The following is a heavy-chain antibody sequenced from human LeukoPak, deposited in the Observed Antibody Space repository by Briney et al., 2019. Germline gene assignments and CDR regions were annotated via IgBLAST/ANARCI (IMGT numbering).Heavy chain of an antibody. CDR1: GGSISSSSYY. J-gene: IGHJ5*02. V-gene: IGHV4-39*01. D-gene: IGHD3-3*01. CDR2: NYYSGST. Sequence: SETLSLTCTVSGGSISSSSYYWGWIRQPPGKGLEWIGSNYYSGSTYYNPSLKSRVTISVDTSKNQFSLKLSSVTAADTAVYYCASDRLYYDFWSGSTHGWFDPWGQGTLVTVSS. CDR3: ASDRLYYDFWSGSTHGWFDP.